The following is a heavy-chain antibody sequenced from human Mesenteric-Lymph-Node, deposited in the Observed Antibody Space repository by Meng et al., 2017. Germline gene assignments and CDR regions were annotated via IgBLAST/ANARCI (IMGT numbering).Heavy chain of an antibody. J-gene: IGHJ4*02. CDR1: GFTFDDYA. CDR3: AKGDPDH. D-gene: IGHD1-14*01. V-gene: IGHV3-9*01. CDR2: ISWNSGSI. Sequence: SLKISCAASGFTFDDYAMHWVRQAPGKGLERVSGISWNSGSIGYADSVKGRFTISRDNAKNSLYLQMNSLRAEDTALYYCAKGDPDHWGQGTLVTVSS.